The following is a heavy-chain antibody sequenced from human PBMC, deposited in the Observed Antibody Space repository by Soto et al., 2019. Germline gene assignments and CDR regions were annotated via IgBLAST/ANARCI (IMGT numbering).Heavy chain of an antibody. CDR2: TIPIYGTA. CDR3: ARAFVVVVPAAKNWFDP. D-gene: IGHD2-2*01. Sequence: QVQLVQSGAEVKKAGSSVKVSCKASGSTFSRYAISWVRRGPGQGLVWVGGTIPIYGTANYAQKFQGRGTITAAEATSTAYMDLRRMRFEATAMYLCARAFVVVVPAAKNWFDPWGQGTLVTVSS. V-gene: IGHV1-69*01. J-gene: IGHJ5*02. CDR1: GSTFSRYA.